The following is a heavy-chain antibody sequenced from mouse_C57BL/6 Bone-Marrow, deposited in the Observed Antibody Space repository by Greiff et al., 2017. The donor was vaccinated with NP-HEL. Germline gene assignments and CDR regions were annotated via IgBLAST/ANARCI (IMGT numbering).Heavy chain of an antibody. CDR1: GFTFSSYA. D-gene: IGHD4-1*01. CDR3: ARTGNYYAMDY. V-gene: IGHV5-4*01. J-gene: IGHJ4*01. Sequence: EVQLVESGGGLVKPGGSLKLSCAASGFTFSSYAMSWVRQTPEKRLEWVATLSDGGSYTYYPDNVKGRFTISRDNAKNNLYLQMSHLKSEDTAMYYCARTGNYYAMDYWGQGTSVTVSS. CDR2: LSDGGSYT.